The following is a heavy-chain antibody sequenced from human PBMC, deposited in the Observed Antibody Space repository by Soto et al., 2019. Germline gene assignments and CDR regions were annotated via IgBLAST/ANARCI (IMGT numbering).Heavy chain of an antibody. CDR2: ISSSSSST. V-gene: IGHV3-11*03. CDR3: SRHGTGYNYGYD. Sequence: GGSLRLSCVASGFTFSDYYMSWIRQAPGRGLEWISYISSSSSSTNYADSVKGRFTISRDNAENSLFLQMNSLTAEDTAIYYFSRHGTGYNYGYDCGQRTLVPVSS. CDR1: GFTFSDYY. J-gene: IGHJ4*02. D-gene: IGHD5-18*01.